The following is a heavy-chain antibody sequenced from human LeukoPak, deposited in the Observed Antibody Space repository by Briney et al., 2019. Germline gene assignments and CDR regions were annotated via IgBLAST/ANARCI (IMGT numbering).Heavy chain of an antibody. V-gene: IGHV3-23*01. CDR1: GFTFSTFP. Sequence: GGSLRLSCVASGFTFSTFPMFWLRQAPGKGLEWVSAIGANVGSTSYADSVRGQFTISRDNSRNTLYLQMSSLRADDTATYYCTKSTDYWYYGMDVWGQGTTITVSS. CDR2: IGANVGST. D-gene: IGHD2-8*02. J-gene: IGHJ6*02. CDR3: TKSTDYWYYGMDV.